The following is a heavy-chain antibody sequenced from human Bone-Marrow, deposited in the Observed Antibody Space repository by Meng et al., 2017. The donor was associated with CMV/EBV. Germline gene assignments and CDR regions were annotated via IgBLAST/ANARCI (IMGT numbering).Heavy chain of an antibody. V-gene: IGHV1-8*03. J-gene: IGHJ4*02. CDR1: GYTVTTYD. CDR3: ARGLPAGTTIRLDY. D-gene: IGHD1-14*01. CDR2: MSPNSGNA. Sequence: KASGYTVTTYDINWVRQAPGQGLEWVGWMSPNSGNADFAEKFQGRVSITRNISIRTAYIELRSLTSDDTAVYYCARGLPAGTTIRLDYWGQGTLVTVSS.